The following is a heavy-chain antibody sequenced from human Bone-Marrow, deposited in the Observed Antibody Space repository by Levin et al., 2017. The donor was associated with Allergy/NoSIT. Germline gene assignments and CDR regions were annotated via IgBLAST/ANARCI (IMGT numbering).Heavy chain of an antibody. J-gene: IGHJ1*01. Sequence: GASVKVSCTGSGYRFTSYWISWVRQMPGKGLEWMGRIDPSDSYTNYRPSFEGHVTISADKSISTAYLQWSSLKASDTAIYYCARQGYYASGSYYRYFQDWGQGTLVIVSS. CDR1: GYRFTSYW. CDR3: ARQGYYASGSYYRYFQD. V-gene: IGHV5-10-1*01. CDR2: IDPSDSYT. D-gene: IGHD3-10*01.